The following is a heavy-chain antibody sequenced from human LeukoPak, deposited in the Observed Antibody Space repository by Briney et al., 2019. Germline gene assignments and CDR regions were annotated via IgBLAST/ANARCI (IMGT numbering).Heavy chain of an antibody. CDR2: VYYIGTT. J-gene: IGHJ5*02. D-gene: IGHD6-6*01. Sequence: SETLSLTCTVSGGSVSSPDSYWSWIRQPPGKGLEWIGNVYYIGTTSYNSSLKSRVTISVDISKNHFSLEVTSVTAADTAVYFCARNTSSSPWFDPWGQGTLVTVSS. CDR3: ARNTSSSPWFDP. CDR1: GGSVSSPDSY. V-gene: IGHV4-61*03.